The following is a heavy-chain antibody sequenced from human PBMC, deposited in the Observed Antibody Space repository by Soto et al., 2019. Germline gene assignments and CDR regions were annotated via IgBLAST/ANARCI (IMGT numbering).Heavy chain of an antibody. Sequence: ASVKVSCKASGYTFTSYGISWVRQAPGQGLEWMGWISAYNGNTNYAQKLQGRVTMTTDTSTSTAYMELRSLSSDDTDVYYCASGPPLWEYQLPPNVYYYYMDVWGKGTTVTVSS. CDR3: ASGPPLWEYQLPPNVYYYYMDV. CDR2: ISAYNGNT. D-gene: IGHD2-2*01. J-gene: IGHJ6*03. V-gene: IGHV1-18*01. CDR1: GYTFTSYG.